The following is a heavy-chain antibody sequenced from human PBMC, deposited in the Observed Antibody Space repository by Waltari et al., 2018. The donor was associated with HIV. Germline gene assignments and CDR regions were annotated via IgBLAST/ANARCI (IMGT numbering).Heavy chain of an antibody. CDR1: GFTFSNFD. CDR3: ARGYSSSRWIPLYH. CDR2: FWSDGVEI. Sequence: QGQLFASGGGVVQPGTSLTLSCAVSGFTFSNFDVHWVRQSPGKGLEWLAVFWSDGVEISYADSVKGRFTISKDSSQKTLYLHLTSLRAEDTALYYCARGYSSSRWIPLYHWGRGTLVTVSS. V-gene: IGHV3-33*01. J-gene: IGHJ4*02. D-gene: IGHD6-6*01.